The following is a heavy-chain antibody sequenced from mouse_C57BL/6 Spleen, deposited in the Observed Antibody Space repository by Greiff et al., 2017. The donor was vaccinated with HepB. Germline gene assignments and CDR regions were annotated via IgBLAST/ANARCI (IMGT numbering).Heavy chain of an antibody. CDR1: GYTFTDYN. D-gene: IGHD2-4*01. CDR2: INPNNGGT. CDR3: ARDDYDNAMDY. Sequence: VQLKQSGPELVKPGASVKIPCKASGYTFTDYNMDWVKQSHGKSLEWIGDINPNNGGTNYNQKFKGKATLTVDKSSSTAYMELRSLTSEDTAVYYCARDDYDNAMDYWGQGTSVTVSS. V-gene: IGHV1-18*01. J-gene: IGHJ4*01.